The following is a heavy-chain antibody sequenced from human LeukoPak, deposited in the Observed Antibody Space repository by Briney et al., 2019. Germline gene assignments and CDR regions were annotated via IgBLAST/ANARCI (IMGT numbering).Heavy chain of an antibody. CDR2: VNSDGTTS. D-gene: IGHD3-10*01. CDR1: GFTLSSYW. J-gene: IGHJ3*02. V-gene: IGHV3-74*01. Sequence: GSLRLSCAASGFTLSSYWMHWVRQAPGKGLVWVSRVNSDGTTSNYADSVKGRFTISRDNAKNTLYLQMNSLRAEDTAVYYCARKYYGSGSVGAFDIWGQGTMVTVSS. CDR3: ARKYYGSGSVGAFDI.